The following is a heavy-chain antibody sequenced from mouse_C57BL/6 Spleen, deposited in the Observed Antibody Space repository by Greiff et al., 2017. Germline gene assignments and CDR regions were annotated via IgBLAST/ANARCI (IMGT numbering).Heavy chain of an antibody. D-gene: IGHD1-1*01. J-gene: IGHJ4*01. Sequence: QVQLKESGPGLVAPSQSLSITCTVSGFSLTSYCVHWVRQPPGKGLEWLVVIWSDGSTTYNSALKSRLSITKDNSKSQVFLKKNSLRTYDTAKYDGDRHGGECGSSNAMDYWGQGTSVTVSS. V-gene: IGHV2-6-1*01. CDR3: DRHGGECGSSNAMDY. CDR2: IWSDGST. CDR1: GFSLTSYC.